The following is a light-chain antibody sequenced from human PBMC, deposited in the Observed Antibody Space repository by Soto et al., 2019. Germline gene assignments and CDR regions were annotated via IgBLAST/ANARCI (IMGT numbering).Light chain of an antibody. J-gene: IGLJ1*01. V-gene: IGLV2-8*01. CDR2: EVS. CDR1: SSDVGGYNY. CDR3: ISYALTAYV. Sequence: ALTQPPSASGSPGQPVTISCTGTSSDVGGYNYVSWYQQHPGKAPKLIIYEVSKRPSGVPDRFSGSKSGNTASLTVSGLQAEDEADYYCISYALTAYVFGTGTKVTVL.